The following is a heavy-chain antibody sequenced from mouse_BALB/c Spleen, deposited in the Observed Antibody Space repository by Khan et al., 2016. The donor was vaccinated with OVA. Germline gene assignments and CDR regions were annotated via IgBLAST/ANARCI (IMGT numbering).Heavy chain of an antibody. J-gene: IGHJ4*01. CDR3: ARKNYYGYAMDY. CDR2: ISYSGST. CDR1: GYSITSGYA. V-gene: IGHV3-2*02. D-gene: IGHD1-1*01. Sequence: EVQLQESGPGLVKPSQSLSLTCTVTGYSITSGYAWNWIRQFPGNKLEWMGYISYSGSTSYTPSLRSRISITRDTSKNQFFLQLNSVTTEDTATDYCARKNYYGYAMDYWGQGTSVTVSS.